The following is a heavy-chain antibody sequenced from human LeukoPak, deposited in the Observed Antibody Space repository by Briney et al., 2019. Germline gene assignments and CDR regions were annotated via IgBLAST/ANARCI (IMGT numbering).Heavy chain of an antibody. D-gene: IGHD3-10*01. CDR1: GFSLTNYW. CDR2: IRTDGHDT. Sequence: PGGSLRLSCAASGFSLTNYWMHWVRQAPGKGLVWVSRIRTDGHDTGYADSVKGRFTISRDNAKNTLYLQINSLRDEDTAVYYCARDIVAGSGSLNYWGQGTLVTVSS. J-gene: IGHJ4*02. CDR3: ARDIVAGSGSLNY. V-gene: IGHV3-74*01.